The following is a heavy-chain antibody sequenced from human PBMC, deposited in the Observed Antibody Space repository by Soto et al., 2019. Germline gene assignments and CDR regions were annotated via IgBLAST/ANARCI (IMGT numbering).Heavy chain of an antibody. J-gene: IGHJ6*02. CDR1: GFIFNSHN. V-gene: IGHV3-21*01. CDR3: ARLVASEAGYGMDA. Sequence: EVQLVESGGGLVKPGGSLRLSCAASGFIFNSHNMNWVRQAPGKGLEWVASITGSSSSIFYADSLKGRFTISRDNANNSQYLQMNNLRAEDTAVYYCARLVASEAGYGMDAWGQGTTVTVSS. CDR2: ITGSSSSI. D-gene: IGHD5-12*01.